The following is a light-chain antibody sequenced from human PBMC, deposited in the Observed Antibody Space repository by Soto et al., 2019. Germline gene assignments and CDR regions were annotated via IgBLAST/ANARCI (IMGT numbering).Light chain of an antibody. CDR2: ENN. J-gene: IGLJ3*02. CDR3: GTWDSSLSAGV. Sequence: QSVLTQPPSVSAAPGQTVTISCSGSSSNIGNNYVSWYQQLPGTAPKLLIYENNKRRSGIPDRFSGSKSGTSATLGITGLQTGDEADYYCGTWDSSLSAGVFGGGTKVTVL. V-gene: IGLV1-51*02. CDR1: SSNIGNNY.